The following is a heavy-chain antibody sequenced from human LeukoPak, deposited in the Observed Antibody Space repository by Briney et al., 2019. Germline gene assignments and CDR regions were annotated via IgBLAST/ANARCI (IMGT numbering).Heavy chain of an antibody. CDR3: ARDRKSGESSEIDF. CDR2: INRDGSTP. CDR1: GFTFSNYW. V-gene: IGHV3-74*01. Sequence: PGGSLRLSCAASGFTFSNYWVHWVRQAPGKGLVWVSRINRDGSTPNYADSVKGRFTVSRDNSKNTLNLQMNSLRADDTAVYYCARDRKSGESSEIDFWGQGTLVTVSS. J-gene: IGHJ4*02. D-gene: IGHD3-10*01.